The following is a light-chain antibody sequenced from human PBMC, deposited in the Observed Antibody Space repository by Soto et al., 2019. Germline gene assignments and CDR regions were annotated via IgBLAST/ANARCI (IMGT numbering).Light chain of an antibody. Sequence: QPVLTQPRSVSGSPGQSVTISCTGTSSDVGGYNYVSWYQQHPGKAPKLMIYEVNKRPTGVPDRFSGSTSGNTASLTVAGLQADDEADYYCSSHAGSINVVFGGGTKLTVL. CDR2: EVN. V-gene: IGLV2-8*01. J-gene: IGLJ2*01. CDR1: SSDVGGYNY. CDR3: SSHAGSINVV.